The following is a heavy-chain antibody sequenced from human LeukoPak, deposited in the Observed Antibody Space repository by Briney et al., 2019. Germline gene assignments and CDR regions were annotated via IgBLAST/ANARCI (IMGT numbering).Heavy chain of an antibody. CDR3: ARQEGILGAKGAFDA. V-gene: IGHV4-39*01. CDR1: GDSITSSTDY. D-gene: IGHD1-26*01. Sequence: SETLSLTCTVSGDSITSSTDYWGCLRQSPGKGLEWIGSIYYSGSTYFNPSLKSRVTMSVDTSKNQFSLNLASMTAADTAVYYCARQEGILGAKGAFDAWGQGTMATVSS. CDR2: IYYSGST. J-gene: IGHJ3*01.